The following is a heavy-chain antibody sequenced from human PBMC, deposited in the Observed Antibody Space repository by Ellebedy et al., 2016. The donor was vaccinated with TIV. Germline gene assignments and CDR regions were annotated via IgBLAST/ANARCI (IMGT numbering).Heavy chain of an antibody. CDR3: ARSGRGIQLWFHPANSRDELDY. D-gene: IGHD5-18*01. V-gene: IGHV4-34*01. Sequence: MPSETLSLTCAVYGGSFSGYYWSWIRQPPGKGLEWIGEINHSGSTNYNPSLKSRVTISVDTSKNQFSLKLSSVTAADTAVYYCARSGRGIQLWFHPANSRDELDYWGQGTLVTVSS. CDR1: GGSFSGYY. J-gene: IGHJ4*02. CDR2: INHSGST.